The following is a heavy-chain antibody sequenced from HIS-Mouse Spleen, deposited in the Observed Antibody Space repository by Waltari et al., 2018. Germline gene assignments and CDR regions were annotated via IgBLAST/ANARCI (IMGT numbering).Heavy chain of an antibody. J-gene: IGHJ4*02. CDR3: ARVDSSGRLFDY. Sequence: QVQLQQWGAGLLKPSETLSLTCAVYGGSFSGYYWSWIRQPPGKGLEWIGEINHSGSTNYNPSRKSRVTISVDTSKNQFSLKLSSVTAADTAVYYCARVDSSGRLFDYWGQGTLVTVSS. CDR1: GGSFSGYY. V-gene: IGHV4-34*01. CDR2: INHSGST. D-gene: IGHD3-22*01.